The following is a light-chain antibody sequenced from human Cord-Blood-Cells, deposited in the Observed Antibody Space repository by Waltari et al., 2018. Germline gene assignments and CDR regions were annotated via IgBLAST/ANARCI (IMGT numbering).Light chain of an antibody. J-gene: IGKJ2*03. CDR2: WAS. CDR3: QLYDSTPYS. Sequence: DIVMTQSPDPLAVSLCERAIINFKSSPGVLYSSNNKNYLAWYQQKPGQPPKRLIYWASTRESGVPDRFSGRGSGKDFSIPISSLQAEDVAVYYFQLYDSTPYSFGQGTKVEIK. CDR1: PGVLYSSNNKNY. V-gene: IGKV4-1*01.